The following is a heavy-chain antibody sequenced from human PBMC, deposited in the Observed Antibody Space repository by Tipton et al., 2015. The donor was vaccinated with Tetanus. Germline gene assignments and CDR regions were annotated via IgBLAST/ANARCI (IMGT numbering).Heavy chain of an antibody. CDR3: ARGAIFGVLTYRAFDI. CDR1: GASVSSGGYY. J-gene: IGHJ3*02. D-gene: IGHD3-3*01. V-gene: IGHV4-61*08. CDR2: IHYSGTT. Sequence: TLSLTCTVSGASVSSGGYYWSWIRQPPGKGLEWIGYIHYSGTTNYNPSVKSRVTISVDTSKSQFSLNLSSVTAADAAVYYCARGAIFGVLTYRAFDIWGQGTMVTVSS.